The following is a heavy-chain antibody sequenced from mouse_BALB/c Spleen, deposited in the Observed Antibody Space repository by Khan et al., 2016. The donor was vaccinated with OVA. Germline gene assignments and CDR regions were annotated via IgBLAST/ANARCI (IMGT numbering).Heavy chain of an antibody. D-gene: IGHD2-14*01. CDR1: GYTFTSYT. CDR2: INPSHGYT. J-gene: IGHJ3*01. Sequence: QVRLQQSGAELARPGASVKMSCKASGYTFTSYTIHWIKKRPGQGLEWIGYINPSHGYTNYNQKFKDKATLTTDKSSTTTYLQLSSLTSDDSAVYNCVRDGAYHRSDGWFAYWGQGTLVTVSA. CDR3: VRDGAYHRSDGWFAY. V-gene: IGHV1-4*01.